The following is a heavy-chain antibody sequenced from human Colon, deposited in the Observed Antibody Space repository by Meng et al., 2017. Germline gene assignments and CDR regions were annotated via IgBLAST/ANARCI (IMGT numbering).Heavy chain of an antibody. D-gene: IGHD6-13*01. CDR1: GFTFSSYE. Sequence: GGSLRLSCAASGFTFSSYEMNWVRQAPGKGLEWVAYISSSSDTIYHADSLKGRFTISRDNAKNSLYLQMNNLRVEDTAVYYCARDLAQPPVDWYFDLWGHGTLVTVSS. CDR2: ISSSSDTI. J-gene: IGHJ2*01. V-gene: IGHV3-48*03. CDR3: ARDLAQPPVDWYFDL.